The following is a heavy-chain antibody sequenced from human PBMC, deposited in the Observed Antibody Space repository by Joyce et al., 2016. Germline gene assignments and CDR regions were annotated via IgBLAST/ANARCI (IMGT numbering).Heavy chain of an antibody. J-gene: IGHJ4*02. D-gene: IGHD2-2*01. V-gene: IGHV3-53*01. Sequence: EVRLVEAGGALIQPGGSLRFSCVASGFSVSTNFVGWVRQAPGKGLGWSSGFYIDVRQHYADSVQGRLTISRDTSKNTLFLQMNALTAEDTAVYYCARLGYSSSWTRFDSWGQGTLVTVS. CDR2: FYIDVRQ. CDR1: GFSVSTNF. CDR3: ARLGYSSSWTRFDS.